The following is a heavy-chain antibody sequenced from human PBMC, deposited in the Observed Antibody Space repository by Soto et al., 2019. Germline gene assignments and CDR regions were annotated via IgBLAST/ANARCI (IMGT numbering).Heavy chain of an antibody. J-gene: IGHJ4*02. Sequence: LRLSCAASGFTFSSYGMHWVRQAPGKGLEWVAVISYDGSNKYYADSVKGRFTISRDNSKNTLYLQMNSLRAEDTAVYYCAKAMVTLNRARAFDYWGQGT. CDR1: GFTFSSYG. D-gene: IGHD5-18*01. CDR3: AKAMVTLNRARAFDY. CDR2: ISYDGSNK. V-gene: IGHV3-30*18.